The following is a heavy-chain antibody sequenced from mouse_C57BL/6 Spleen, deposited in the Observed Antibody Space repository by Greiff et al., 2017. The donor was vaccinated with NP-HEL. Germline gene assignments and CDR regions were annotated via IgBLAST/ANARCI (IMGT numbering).Heavy chain of an antibody. J-gene: IGHJ4*01. D-gene: IGHD2-2*01. Sequence: EVKLQESVAELVRPGASVKLSCTASGFNIKNTYMHWVKQRPEQGLEWIGRIDPANGNTKYAPKFQGKATITADTSSNTAYLQLSSLTSEDTAIYYCASEVTTEYYAMDYWGQGTSVTVSS. V-gene: IGHV14-3*01. CDR2: IDPANGNT. CDR3: ASEVTTEYYAMDY. CDR1: GFNIKNTY.